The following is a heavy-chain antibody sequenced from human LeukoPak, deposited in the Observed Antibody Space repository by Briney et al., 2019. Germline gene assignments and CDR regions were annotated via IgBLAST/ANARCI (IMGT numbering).Heavy chain of an antibody. D-gene: IGHD1-26*01. CDR2: INYSGST. CDR1: GGSIIGYY. J-gene: IGHJ5*02. CDR3: ARVVGPTLNWFDP. Sequence: SETLSLTCTVSGGSIIGYYWSWIRQPPGKGLEWIAYINYSGSTNYNPSLKSRVTISIDTSKNQFSLEVSSVTAADTAVYYCARVVGPTLNWFDPWGQGTLVTVSS. V-gene: IGHV4-59*01.